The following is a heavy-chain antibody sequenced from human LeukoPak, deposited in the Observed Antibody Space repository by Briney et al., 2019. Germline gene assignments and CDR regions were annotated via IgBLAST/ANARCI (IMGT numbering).Heavy chain of an antibody. CDR3: ARDSTRYYDSSGYYYDPAFDY. CDR2: INPSGGST. Sequence: ASVKASCKASEYTFTSYYMHWVRQAPGQGLEWMGIINPSGGSTSYAQKFQGRVTMTRDMSTSTVYMELSSLRSEDTAVYYCARDSTRYYDSSGYYYDPAFDYWGQGTLVTVSS. CDR1: EYTFTSYY. D-gene: IGHD3-22*01. V-gene: IGHV1-46*01. J-gene: IGHJ4*02.